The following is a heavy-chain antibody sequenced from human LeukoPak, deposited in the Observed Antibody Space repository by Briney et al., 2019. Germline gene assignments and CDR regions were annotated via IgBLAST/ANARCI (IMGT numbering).Heavy chain of an antibody. J-gene: IGHJ6*03. CDR1: GFTFSDSA. V-gene: IGHV3-73*01. CDR3: TNMDV. Sequence: PGGSLRLSCAASGFTFSDSALHWVRQTSGKGLEWVGLMRSKANTYATAYVASVKGRFTISRDDSKNTAYLQMNSLKTEDTAVCYCTNMDVWGKGTTVTVSS. CDR2: MRSKANTYAT.